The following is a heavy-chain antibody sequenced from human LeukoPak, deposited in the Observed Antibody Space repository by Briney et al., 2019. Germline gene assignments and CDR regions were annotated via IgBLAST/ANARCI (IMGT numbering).Heavy chain of an antibody. V-gene: IGHV3-23*01. D-gene: IGHD3-16*01. CDR2: ISGSGGST. CDR1: GFTFSSYA. CDR3: AKDRAVLVALFGY. J-gene: IGHJ4*02. Sequence: GGSLRLSCAASGFTFSSYAMSWVRQAPGKGLEWVSAISGSGGSTYYADSVKGRFTISRDNSKNTLYLQMNSLRAEDAAVYYCAKDRAVLVALFGYWGQGTLVTVSS.